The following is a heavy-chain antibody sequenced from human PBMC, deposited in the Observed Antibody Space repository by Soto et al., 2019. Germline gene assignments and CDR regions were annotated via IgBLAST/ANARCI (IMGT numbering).Heavy chain of an antibody. Sequence: QVQLVQSGAEVKKPGSSVRVSCKASGDTFTGHAITWVRQAPAQGLEWLGVITPLLGTANYAPNFQGRVTITADDSATTTFLDLTSLKFDDTAVYYCARLRLEPEGANIPLMFGLDVWGQGTTVTVS. CDR3: ARLRLEPEGANIPLMFGLDV. CDR2: ITPLLGTA. CDR1: GDTFTGHA. J-gene: IGHJ6*02. D-gene: IGHD2-8*01. V-gene: IGHV1-69*01.